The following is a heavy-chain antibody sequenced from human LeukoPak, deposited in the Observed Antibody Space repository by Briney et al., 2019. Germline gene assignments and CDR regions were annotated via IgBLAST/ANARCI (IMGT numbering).Heavy chain of an antibody. CDR3: ARGVEGLD. J-gene: IGHJ4*02. D-gene: IGHD5-24*01. V-gene: IGHV4-61*08. CDR2: VYNSGST. Sequence: PSETLSLTCTVSGGSISSGDYYWSWIRQPPGKGLEWIGHVYNSGSTNYNPSLKSRVTMSVDTSKNQFSLKLSSVTAADTAVYYCARGVEGLDWGQGTLVTVSS. CDR1: GGSISSGDYY.